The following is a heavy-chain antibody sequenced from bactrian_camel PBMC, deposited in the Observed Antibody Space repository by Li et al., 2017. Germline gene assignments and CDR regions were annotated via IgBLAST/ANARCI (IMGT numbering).Heavy chain of an antibody. Sequence: HVQLVESGGGSVQAGGSLRLSCVVSGYTGRWPCMAWFRQAPGKEREGVATFYTGGRSTYYADSVKGRFTISRDNTKKTVFLQMNNLKSEDTALYYCTTGTTDYGGSWFSSGYWGQGTQVTVS. CDR1: GYTGRWPC. J-gene: IGHJ6*01. V-gene: IGHV3S1*01. CDR3: TTGTTDYGGSWFSSGY. D-gene: IGHD2*01. CDR2: FYTGGRST.